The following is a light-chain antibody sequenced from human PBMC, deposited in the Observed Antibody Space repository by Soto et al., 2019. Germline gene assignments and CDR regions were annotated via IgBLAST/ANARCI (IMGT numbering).Light chain of an antibody. J-gene: IGLJ1*01. Sequence: QSVLTQPASVSGSPGQSITISCTGTISDIAGSNYVSWYQHHPGKAPKLMIYEVSNRTSGVSNRFSGSKSGNTASLTISGLXAEDEADYYCSSYISSSALYLFGTGTKVTVL. V-gene: IGLV2-14*01. CDR1: ISDIAGSNY. CDR3: SSYISSSALYL. CDR2: EVS.